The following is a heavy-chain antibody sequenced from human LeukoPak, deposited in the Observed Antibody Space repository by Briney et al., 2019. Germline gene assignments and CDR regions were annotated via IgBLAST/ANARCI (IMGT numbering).Heavy chain of an antibody. Sequence: PSETLSLTCTVSGGSISSSSYYWGWIRQPPGKGLEWIRSIYYSGSTYYNPSLKSRVTISVDTSKHQFSLKLSSMTAGDTAVYYCAKRYYYDSSGYKLDYWGQGTLVTVSS. CDR1: GGSISSSSYY. D-gene: IGHD3-22*01. V-gene: IGHV4-39*01. J-gene: IGHJ4*02. CDR2: IYYSGST. CDR3: AKRYYYDSSGYKLDY.